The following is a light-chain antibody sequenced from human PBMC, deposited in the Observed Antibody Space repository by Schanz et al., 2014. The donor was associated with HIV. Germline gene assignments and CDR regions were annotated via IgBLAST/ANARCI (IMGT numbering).Light chain of an antibody. CDR1: SSDVGDYNY. Sequence: QSALTQPASVSGPPGQSITISCTGSSSDVGDYNYVSWYQQHPGKAPKLMIYDVTDRPSGVSNRFSGSKSGNTASLTISGLQAEDEADYYCPSYTSSSSSWVVFGGGTKLTVL. CDR3: PSYTSSSSSWVV. CDR2: DVT. V-gene: IGLV2-14*03. J-gene: IGLJ2*01.